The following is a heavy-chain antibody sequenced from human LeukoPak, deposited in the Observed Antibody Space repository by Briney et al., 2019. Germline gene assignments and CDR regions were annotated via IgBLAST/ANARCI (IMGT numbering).Heavy chain of an antibody. V-gene: IGHV3-53*01. Sequence: PGGSLRLSCAASGFTVSSNYMSWVRQAPGKGLEWVSVIYSGGSTYYADSVKGRFTISSDSSKNTLYLQMNSLRGEDTAVYYCARGGSGYSCDFWGQGTLVTVSP. CDR2: IYSGGST. CDR3: ARGGSGYSCDF. CDR1: GFTVSSNY. D-gene: IGHD3-22*01. J-gene: IGHJ4*02.